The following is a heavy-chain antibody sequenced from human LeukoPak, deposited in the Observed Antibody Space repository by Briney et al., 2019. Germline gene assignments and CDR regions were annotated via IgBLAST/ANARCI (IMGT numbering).Heavy chain of an antibody. CDR3: ARGVQLNVRSGYYYYMDV. CDR1: GDSISSGSYY. D-gene: IGHD3-10*01. CDR2: IYTSGST. Sequence: PSETLSLTCTVSGDSISSGSYYWSWIRQPAGKGLEWIGRIYTSGSTNYNPSLKSRVTISVDTSKNQFSLKLTCVTAADTAVYYCARGVQLNVRSGYYYYMDVWGKGTTVTVSS. V-gene: IGHV4-61*02. J-gene: IGHJ6*03.